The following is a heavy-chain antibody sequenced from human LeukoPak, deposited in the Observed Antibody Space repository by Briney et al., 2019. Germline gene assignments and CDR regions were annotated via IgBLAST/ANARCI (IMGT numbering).Heavy chain of an antibody. CDR1: GFTFSSYA. Sequence: PGGSLRLSCAASGFTFSSYAMHWVRQAPGKGLEWVAVTSYDGSNKYYADSVKGRFTISRDNSKNTLYLQMNSLRAEDTAVYYCARGPLRGGAFDYWGQGTLVTVSS. J-gene: IGHJ4*02. CDR3: ARGPLRGGAFDY. D-gene: IGHD3-16*01. CDR2: TSYDGSNK. V-gene: IGHV3-30-3*01.